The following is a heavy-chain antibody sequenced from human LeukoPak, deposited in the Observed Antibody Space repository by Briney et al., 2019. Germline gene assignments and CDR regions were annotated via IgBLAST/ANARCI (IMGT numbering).Heavy chain of an antibody. CDR2: ISSSGSTI. CDR3: ANSLRPSYYMDV. CDR1: GFTFSSYE. J-gene: IGHJ6*03. V-gene: IGHV3-48*03. Sequence: PGGSLRLSCAASGFTFSSYEMNWVRQAPGKGLEWVSYISSSGSTIYYADSVKGRFTISRDNSKNSLYLQMNSLRTEDTALYYCANSLRPSYYMDVWGKGTTVTVSS.